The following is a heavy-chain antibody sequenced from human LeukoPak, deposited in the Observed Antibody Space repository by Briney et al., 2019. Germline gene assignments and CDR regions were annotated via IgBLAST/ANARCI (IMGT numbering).Heavy chain of an antibody. CDR1: GFTFSSYA. V-gene: IGHV3-7*01. Sequence: PGGSLRLSCAASGFTFSSYAMSWVRQAPGKGLEWVANIKQDGSEIYYVDSVRGRFTISRDNAKNSPYLQMNSLRAEDTAVYYCARPSLNTGSYFDYWGQGILVSVSS. CDR2: IKQDGSEI. CDR3: ARPSLNTGSYFDY. J-gene: IGHJ4*02. D-gene: IGHD1-26*01.